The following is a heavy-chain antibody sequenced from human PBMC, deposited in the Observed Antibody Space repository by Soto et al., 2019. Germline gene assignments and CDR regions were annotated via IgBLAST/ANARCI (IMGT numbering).Heavy chain of an antibody. Sequence: DVQLVASGGGWIQPGGSLRLSFAALGLTVRGKKYITWVRQAPGKGLEWVSALYDVDGTYYADSAKGRFTISRDNSNNIIYLQMNSLGPDDTAVYYCASWLEREHAYDIWGLGTMVTVSS. CDR1: GLTVRGKKY. D-gene: IGHD1-1*01. CDR3: ASWLEREHAYDI. CDR2: LYDVDGT. V-gene: IGHV3-53*01. J-gene: IGHJ3*02.